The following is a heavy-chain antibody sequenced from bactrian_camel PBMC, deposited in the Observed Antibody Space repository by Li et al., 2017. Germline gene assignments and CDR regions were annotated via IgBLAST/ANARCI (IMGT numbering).Heavy chain of an antibody. D-gene: IGHD1*01. CDR1: GAARSNC. CDR3: AADSRWVCYSASWSEYNY. CDR2: IYTANGYT. Sequence: VQLVESGGGSVQAGGSLRLSCAASGAARSNCMGWFRRAPGKEREGVAAIYTANGYTYYADSVKGRFTISRDNAKNTLYLQMNSLKPEDTAMYYCAADSRWVCYSASWSEYNYWGQGTQVT. J-gene: IGHJ4*01. V-gene: IGHV3S54*01.